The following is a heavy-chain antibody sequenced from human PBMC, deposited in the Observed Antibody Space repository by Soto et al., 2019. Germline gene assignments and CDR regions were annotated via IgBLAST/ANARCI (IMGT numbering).Heavy chain of an antibody. CDR1: GFTFNNYA. CDR2: ISGGGDTT. Sequence: EVQLLESGGGLVQPGGSLRLSCAASGFTFNNYAMTWVRQAPGKGLEWVSAISGGGDTTSYADSVKGRFTVSRDGSKNTLSLQMSSLRAEDTALYYCAKGRVGSGSLTPRVDFWGQGTLVTVSS. CDR3: AKGRVGSGSLTPRVDF. D-gene: IGHD3-10*01. J-gene: IGHJ4*02. V-gene: IGHV3-23*01.